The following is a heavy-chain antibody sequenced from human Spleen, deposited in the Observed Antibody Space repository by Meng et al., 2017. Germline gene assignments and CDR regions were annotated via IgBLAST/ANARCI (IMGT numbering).Heavy chain of an antibody. V-gene: IGHV4-34*01. CDR2: INHSGST. D-gene: IGHD5-18*01. J-gene: IGHJ4*02. CDR1: GGSYSRYY. Sequence: VQLPQSGAGPLQRSVTLSLTCAVYGGSYSRYYRRWIRVPPGKGLGLIGEINHSGSTTDKPSLMSRVHISVDTSKNQFSLKLSSVTAADTAVYYCARVLIVRGYNYAWRGEYYFDYWGQGTLVTVSS. CDR3: ARVLIVRGYNYAWRGEYYFDY.